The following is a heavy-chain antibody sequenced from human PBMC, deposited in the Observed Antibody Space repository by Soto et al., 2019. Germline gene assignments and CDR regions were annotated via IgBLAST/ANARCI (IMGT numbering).Heavy chain of an antibody. Sequence: QVQLKESGPGLVKASQTLFLTCTVSGGSMRSEAYHVSWIRQHPGKGLEWIGFIYYSGSTYYNPSLMDRPTISIDQSKNQISLTLRSVTAADPAVYYCARRGTFGEFYWGQGTLVSVSS. CDR1: GGSMRSEAYH. J-gene: IGHJ4*02. CDR2: IYYSGST. CDR3: ARRGTFGEFY. D-gene: IGHD3-10*01. V-gene: IGHV4-31*03.